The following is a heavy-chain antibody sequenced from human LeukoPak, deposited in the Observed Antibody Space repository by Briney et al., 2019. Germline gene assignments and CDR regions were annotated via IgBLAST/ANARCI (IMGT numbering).Heavy chain of an antibody. CDR1: GLTFSSYG. J-gene: IGHJ4*02. D-gene: IGHD3-22*01. CDR2: IRYDGSNK. V-gene: IGHV3-30*02. Sequence: PGGPLRLSGAASGLTFSSYGMHGVPQAPGKGLEGVAFIRYDGSNKYYADSVKGRFTIPRDNPTDTPYLQMSSLRAEDTAVYYCAKEGDDSSGYADYWGQGTLVTVSS. CDR3: AKEGDDSSGYADY.